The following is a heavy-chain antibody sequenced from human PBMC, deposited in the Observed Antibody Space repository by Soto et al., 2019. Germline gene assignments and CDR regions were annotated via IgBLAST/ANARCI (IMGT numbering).Heavy chain of an antibody. D-gene: IGHD6-25*01. CDR1: GGCISTYY. Sequence: PSETLSLTCTVSGGCISTYYWSWIRQPPGKGLEWIGYIYYDGSTSYNPSLRSRVTISVDTSKNQFSLILSSVTSADTAVYYCARDQLSSGLYVWFDPWGQGTLVTVS. V-gene: IGHV4-59*01. CDR2: IYYDGST. J-gene: IGHJ5*02. CDR3: ARDQLSSGLYVWFDP.